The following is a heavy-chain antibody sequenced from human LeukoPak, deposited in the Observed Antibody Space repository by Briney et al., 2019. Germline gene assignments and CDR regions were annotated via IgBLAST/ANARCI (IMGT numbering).Heavy chain of an antibody. V-gene: IGHV3-43*01. D-gene: IGHD3-10*02. CDR2: AGWAGGAT. J-gene: IGHJ4*02. Sequence: GGSLRLSCATSGFNFDRYTIHWVRQAPGKGLEWVPLAGWAGGATFYSDSVRGRFTISRDSGRKSVYLQMNSLTTDDTAFYFCAKELDTMFFDYWGQGALVTVSS. CDR1: GFNFDRYT. CDR3: AKELDTMFFDY.